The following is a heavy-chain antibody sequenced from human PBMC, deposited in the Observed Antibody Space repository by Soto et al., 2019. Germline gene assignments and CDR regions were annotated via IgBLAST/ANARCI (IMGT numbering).Heavy chain of an antibody. Sequence: QVQLMQSGAEVKKPGASVKVSCKASGYTFTGQYIHRVRQAPGQGLEWMGWINPNSGGTHYAQKFQGSVTMTRDKSISKGYLELRTLTTDDTSVYYCARDGGYSSSSGLLSYWGQGTLVNVSS. J-gene: IGHJ4*02. CDR3: ARDGGYSSSSGLLSY. V-gene: IGHV1-2*02. D-gene: IGHD6-6*01. CDR2: INPNSGGT. CDR1: GYTFTGQY.